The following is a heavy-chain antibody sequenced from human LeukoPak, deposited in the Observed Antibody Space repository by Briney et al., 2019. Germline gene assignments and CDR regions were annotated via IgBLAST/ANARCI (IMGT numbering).Heavy chain of an antibody. CDR3: ARGHYDVLAASYKWTPDY. V-gene: IGHV3-21*01. Sequence: GGSLRLSCAASGFTFNTFNMNWVRQAPGKGLEWVSSITSGGDYIYYADSVKGRFTTSRDNAKSSLSLQLNSLRVEDTAVYYCARGHYDVLAASYKWTPDYWGQGTLVTVSS. CDR2: ITSGGDYI. D-gene: IGHD3-9*01. J-gene: IGHJ4*02. CDR1: GFTFNTFN.